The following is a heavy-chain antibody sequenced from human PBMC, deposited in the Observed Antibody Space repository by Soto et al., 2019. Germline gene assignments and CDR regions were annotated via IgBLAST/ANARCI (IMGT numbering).Heavy chain of an antibody. Sequence: SLRLSCAASGFTLSRHTMNWVRQAPGTGLEWVSFIGSRTSDIYYADSVKGRFTISRDNAKNSLYLDLTRLRAEDTAVYFCVRDYYDTSGYPNTFDMWGQGTMGTVSS. CDR3: VRDYYDTSGYPNTFDM. CDR2: IGSRTSDI. CDR1: GFTLSRHT. D-gene: IGHD3-22*01. V-gene: IGHV3-21*01. J-gene: IGHJ3*02.